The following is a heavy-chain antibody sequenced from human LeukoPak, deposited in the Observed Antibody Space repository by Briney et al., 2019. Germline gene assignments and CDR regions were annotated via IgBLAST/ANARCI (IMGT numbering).Heavy chain of an antibody. CDR1: GGSIRSSYYY. Sequence: PSETLSLTCTVSGGSIRSSYYYWGWIRQPPGKGLEWIGSIYDSGSTYYNPSLKSRVTISVDTSKNQFSLKLNSVTAADTAVYYCARAGLYYDFWSGYRRYYFDYWGQGTLVTVSS. V-gene: IGHV4-39*01. D-gene: IGHD3-3*01. CDR3: ARAGLYYDFWSGYRRYYFDY. J-gene: IGHJ4*02. CDR2: IYDSGST.